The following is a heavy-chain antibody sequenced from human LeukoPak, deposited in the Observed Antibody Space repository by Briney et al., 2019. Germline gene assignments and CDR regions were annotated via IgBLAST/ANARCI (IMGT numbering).Heavy chain of an antibody. CDR3: ATSYFGSVY. J-gene: IGHJ4*02. V-gene: IGHV3-74*01. D-gene: IGHD3-10*01. Sequence: QPGGSLRLSCAASGFTFSANWTHWVRQAPGKGLVWVSRVNSDGSNTIYADSVKGRFTISRDNAKNTLYLQMNSLRAEDTAVYYCATSYFGSVYWGQGTLVTVSS. CDR2: VNSDGSNT. CDR1: GFTFSANW.